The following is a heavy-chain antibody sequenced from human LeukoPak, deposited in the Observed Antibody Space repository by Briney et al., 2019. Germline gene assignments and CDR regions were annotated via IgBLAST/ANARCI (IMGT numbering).Heavy chain of an antibody. J-gene: IGHJ6*03. CDR3: ARGHYGSGSYSFYYYYYYMDV. CDR2: MNPNSGNT. Sequence: GASVKVSCKASGGTFSSYAINWVRQATGQGLEWMGWMNPNSGNTGYAQKFQGRVTITRNTSISTAYMELSSLRSEDTAVYYCARGHYGSGSYSFYYYYYYMDVWGKGTTVTVSS. D-gene: IGHD3-10*01. CDR1: GGTFSSYA. V-gene: IGHV1-8*03.